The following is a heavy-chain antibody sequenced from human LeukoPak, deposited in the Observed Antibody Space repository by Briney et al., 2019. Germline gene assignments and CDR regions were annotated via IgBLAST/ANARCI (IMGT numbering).Heavy chain of an antibody. J-gene: IGHJ3*02. CDR2: ISSSSTYI. Sequence: GGSLRLSCAASGFTFSSYSMNWLRQAPGKGLEWVSSISSSSTYIYYADSVKGRFTISRDDAKNSLYLQMISLRAEDTAVYYCARDHEQVVQLDAFDIWGQGTMVTVSS. CDR3: ARDHEQVVQLDAFDI. D-gene: IGHD1-1*01. CDR1: GFTFSSYS. V-gene: IGHV3-21*01.